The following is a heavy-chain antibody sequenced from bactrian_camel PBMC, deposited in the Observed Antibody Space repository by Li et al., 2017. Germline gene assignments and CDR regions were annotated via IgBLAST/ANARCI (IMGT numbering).Heavy chain of an antibody. V-gene: IGHV3S5*01. CDR1: GYTFSSYY. CDR2: IASDPSDT. Sequence: HVQLVESGGALVQPGGSLTLSCTASGYTFSSYYASWVRQAPGKGPEWVSRIASDPSDTRYADSVKGRFTISRDNAKNTLYLQMNSLKPEDTGVYYCVRDLGLVLFWDYWGQGTQVTVS. D-gene: IGHD6*01. J-gene: IGHJ4*01. CDR3: VRDLGLVLFWDY.